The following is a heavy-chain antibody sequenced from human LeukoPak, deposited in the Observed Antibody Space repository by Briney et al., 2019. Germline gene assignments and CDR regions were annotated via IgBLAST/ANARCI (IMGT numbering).Heavy chain of an antibody. Sequence: GESLKISCKASGYSFTSYWIGWVRQMPGKGLEWMGIIDPSDSETRYTPSFQGQVTISVDKSLTTADLQWNSLKDSDTAMYYCARQTAMGRSGDYWGQRTLVTVSS. CDR3: ARQTAMGRSGDY. CDR2: IDPSDSET. CDR1: GYSFTSYW. V-gene: IGHV5-51*01. D-gene: IGHD5-18*01. J-gene: IGHJ4*02.